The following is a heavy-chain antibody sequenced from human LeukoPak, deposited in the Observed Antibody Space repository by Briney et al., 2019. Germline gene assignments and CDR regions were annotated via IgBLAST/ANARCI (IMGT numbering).Heavy chain of an antibody. Sequence: PGGSLRLSCAASGLTFSSYWMHWVRQAPGKGLVWVSRINSDGSSTSYADSVKGRFTISRDNAKNTLYLQMNSLRAEDTAVYYCARVKMVRGVSLDYWGQGTLVTVSS. V-gene: IGHV3-74*01. CDR2: INSDGSST. D-gene: IGHD3-10*01. CDR3: ARVKMVRGVSLDY. CDR1: GLTFSSYW. J-gene: IGHJ4*02.